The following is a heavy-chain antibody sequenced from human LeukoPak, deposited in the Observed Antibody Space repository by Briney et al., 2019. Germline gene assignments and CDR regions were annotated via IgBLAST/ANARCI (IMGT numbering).Heavy chain of an antibody. D-gene: IGHD3-16*02. CDR3: ARRGSLRDYVWGSYRPRENWFDP. Sequence: SETLSLTCTVSGGSISSSSYYWGWIRQPPGKGLEWIGSIYYSGSTYYNPSLKSRVTISVDTSKNQFSLKLSSVTAADTAVYYCARRGSLRDYVWGSYRPRENWFDPWGQGTLVTVSS. V-gene: IGHV4-39*07. J-gene: IGHJ5*02. CDR2: IYYSGST. CDR1: GGSISSSSYY.